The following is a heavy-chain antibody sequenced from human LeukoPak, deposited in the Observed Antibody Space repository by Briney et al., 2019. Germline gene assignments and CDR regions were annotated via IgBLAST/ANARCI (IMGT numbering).Heavy chain of an antibody. CDR1: GFIVSNNY. V-gene: IGHV3-53*01. CDR3: ARGCYYERSGYCPFDY. J-gene: IGHJ4*02. Sequence: GGSLILSCAASGFIVSNNYMNWVRQAPGKGLEWVSIIYSGGGTYYADPVKGRFTISRDNSKNTLYLQMNSLRADDTAVYYCARGCYYERSGYCPFDYWGPGTLVTVSS. CDR2: IYSGGGT. D-gene: IGHD3-22*01.